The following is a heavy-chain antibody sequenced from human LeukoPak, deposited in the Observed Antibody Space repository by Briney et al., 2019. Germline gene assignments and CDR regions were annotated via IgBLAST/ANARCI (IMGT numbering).Heavy chain of an antibody. CDR2: ISRSGSTV. Sequence: GGSLRLSCAASGFTFSDYYMSWIRQAPGKGLEWVSYISRSGSTVYYADSVKGRFTISRDNAKNSLYLQMNSLRVEDTAVYYCTRVGIHGSGSYYTHYYYYYMDVWGKGTTVTISS. CDR1: GFTFSDYY. J-gene: IGHJ6*03. V-gene: IGHV3-11*04. CDR3: TRVGIHGSGSYYTHYYYYYMDV. D-gene: IGHD3-10*01.